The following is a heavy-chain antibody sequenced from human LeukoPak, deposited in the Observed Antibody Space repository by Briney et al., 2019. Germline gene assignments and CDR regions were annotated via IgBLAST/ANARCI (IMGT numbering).Heavy chain of an antibody. J-gene: IGHJ6*03. D-gene: IGHD5-18*01. CDR3: ARLRGGYSYGPRLGYYYYYMDV. CDR1: GGSFSGYY. CDR2: INHSGST. V-gene: IGHV4-34*01. Sequence: SETLSLTCAVYGGSFSGYYWSWNRQPPGKGLEWIGEINHSGSTNYNPSLKSRVTISVDTSKNQFSLKLSSVTAADTAVYYCARLRGGYSYGPRLGYYYYYMDVWGKGTTVTVSS.